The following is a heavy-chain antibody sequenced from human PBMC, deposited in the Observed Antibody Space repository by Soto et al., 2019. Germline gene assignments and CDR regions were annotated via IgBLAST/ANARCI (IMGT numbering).Heavy chain of an antibody. Sequence: PGGSLRLSCAASGFTFSSYGMHWVRQAPGKGLEWVAVISYDGSNKYYADSVKGRFTISRDNSKNTLYLQMNSLRAEDTAEYYCAKVPMTTVTTKLYGGMDVWGQGTTVTVSS. V-gene: IGHV3-30*18. CDR3: AKVPMTTVTTKLYGGMDV. CDR1: GFTFSSYG. J-gene: IGHJ6*02. D-gene: IGHD4-17*01. CDR2: ISYDGSNK.